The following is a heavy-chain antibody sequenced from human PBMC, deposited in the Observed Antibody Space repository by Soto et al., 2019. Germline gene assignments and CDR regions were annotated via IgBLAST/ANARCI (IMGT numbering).Heavy chain of an antibody. D-gene: IGHD4-17*01. V-gene: IGHV4-31*03. Sequence: SETLSLTCTVSGGSISSGGYYWSWIRQHPGKGLEWIGYIYYSGSTYYNPSLKSRVTISVDTSKNQFSLKLSSVTAADTAVYYCARRYGPGFDYWGQGTLVTVSS. CDR1: GGSISSGGYY. CDR3: ARRYGPGFDY. J-gene: IGHJ4*02. CDR2: IYYSGST.